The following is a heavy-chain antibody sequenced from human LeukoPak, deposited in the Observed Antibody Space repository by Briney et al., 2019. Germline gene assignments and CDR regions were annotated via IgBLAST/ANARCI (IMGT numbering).Heavy chain of an antibody. D-gene: IGHD3-9*01. V-gene: IGHV4-59*01. CDR2: IYYSGST. CDR3: ARGFNIGYYDILTGYYGDYFDY. J-gene: IGHJ4*02. Sequence: SETLSLTCTVSGGSISSYYWSWIRQPPGKGLEWIGDIYYSGSTNYNPSLKSRVTISVDTSKNQFSLKLSSVTAADTAVYYCARGFNIGYYDILTGYYGDYFDYWGQGTLVTVSS. CDR1: GGSISSYY.